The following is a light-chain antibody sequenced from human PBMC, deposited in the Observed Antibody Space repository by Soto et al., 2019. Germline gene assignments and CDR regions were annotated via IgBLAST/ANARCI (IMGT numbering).Light chain of an antibody. V-gene: IGKV3-20*01. CDR2: GAS. Sequence: EIVLTKSPGTLSLSPRKVATLSCRAIQSVSSSYIAWYQQRPGQTPSLLIYGASTRATGITDRFSGSGSGTHFTLTISSLQSEDFAVYFCQQYGSSPEITFGPGTRLEIK. J-gene: IGKJ5*01. CDR3: QQYGSSPEIT. CDR1: QSVSSSY.